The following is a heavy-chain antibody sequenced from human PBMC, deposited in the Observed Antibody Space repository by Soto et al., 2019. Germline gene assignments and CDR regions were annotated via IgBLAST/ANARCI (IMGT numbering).Heavy chain of an antibody. CDR3: AKVRGFNCYYGMDV. V-gene: IGHV3-23*01. D-gene: IGHD3-10*01. Sequence: GGSLRLSCTASGLTFSSYAMNWVRQAPGKGLEWVSGISGSGGSTHYADSVKGRFTISRDNSKKTLYVQMNSLRAEDTAVYYCAKVRGFNCYYGMDVWGQGTTVTVSS. CDR1: GLTFSSYA. CDR2: ISGSGGST. J-gene: IGHJ6*02.